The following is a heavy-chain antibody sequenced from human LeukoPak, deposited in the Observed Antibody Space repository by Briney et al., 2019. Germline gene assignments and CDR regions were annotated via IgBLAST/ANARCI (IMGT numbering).Heavy chain of an antibody. J-gene: IGHJ4*02. Sequence: SETLSLTCTVSGGSISSGGYYWSWIRQHPGKGLEWIGYIYYSGSTYYNPSLKSRVTISVDTSKDQFSLKLSSVTAADTAVYYCARNVGGGLFDYWGQGTLVTVSS. V-gene: IGHV4-31*03. CDR1: GGSISSGGYY. D-gene: IGHD2-15*01. CDR3: ARNVGGGLFDY. CDR2: IYYSGST.